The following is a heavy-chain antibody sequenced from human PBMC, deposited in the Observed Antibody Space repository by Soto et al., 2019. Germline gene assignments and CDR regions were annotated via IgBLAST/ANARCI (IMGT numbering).Heavy chain of an antibody. CDR2: VSGSNGNT. CDR3: ARDFYPLAYYFNP. Sequence: QVQLVQSEAEVKKPGASVKVSCEASGYTFINHGISWVRQAPGQGLEWMGSVSGSNGNTKYAQKFQGRVTMTTETSTSTAHMELRNLRSDDTAVYFCARDFYPLAYYFNPWGQGTLVTVSS. V-gene: IGHV1-18*04. J-gene: IGHJ4*02. CDR1: GYTFINHG.